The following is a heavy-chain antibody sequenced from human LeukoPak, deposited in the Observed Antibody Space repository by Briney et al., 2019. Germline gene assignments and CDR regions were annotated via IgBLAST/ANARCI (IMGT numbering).Heavy chain of an antibody. Sequence: GGSLRLSCAASGLTFSTYWMHWVRQASGKGLAWVARINPDGSIRTYADSVQGRVTISRDTAKDTLFLQMNSLRAEDTAVHYCAREARVGGALQYWGQGTPVTVSS. J-gene: IGHJ4*02. V-gene: IGHV3-74*03. CDR1: GLTFSTYW. CDR3: AREARVGGALQY. D-gene: IGHD1-26*01. CDR2: INPDGSIR.